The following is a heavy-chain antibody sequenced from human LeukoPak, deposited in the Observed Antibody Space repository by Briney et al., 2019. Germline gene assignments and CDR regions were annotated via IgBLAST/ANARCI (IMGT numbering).Heavy chain of an antibody. Sequence: ASVKVSCKASGYTFTDYYVHWVRQAPGQGLEWLGWINPDSGATNFAQRFQGRVTMTRDTSVNTAHMELNNLRSDDTAVYYCARDLCHGGSCFHFDSWGQGTLVTVSS. D-gene: IGHD2-15*01. CDR3: ARDLCHGGSCFHFDS. CDR1: GYTFTDYY. J-gene: IGHJ4*02. CDR2: INPDSGAT. V-gene: IGHV1-2*02.